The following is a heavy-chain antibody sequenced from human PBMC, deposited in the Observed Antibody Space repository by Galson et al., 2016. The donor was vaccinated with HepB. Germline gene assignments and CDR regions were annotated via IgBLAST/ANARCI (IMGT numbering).Heavy chain of an antibody. CDR2: LSANSGAT. J-gene: IGHJ3*02. D-gene: IGHD6-25*01. CDR1: GDTFTGYY. V-gene: IGHV1-2*04. Sequence: SVKVPCKASGDTFTGYYIHWVRQAPGQGLEWMAWLSANSGATNYAQKFQGWVTMTRDMSISTAYMELTSLTSDATAIYYCATSTGYRSGWGAFDIWGQGTMVTVSS. CDR3: ATSTGYRSGWGAFDI.